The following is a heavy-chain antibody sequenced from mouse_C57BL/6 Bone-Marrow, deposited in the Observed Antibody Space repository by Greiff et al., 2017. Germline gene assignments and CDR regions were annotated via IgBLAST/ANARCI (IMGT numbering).Heavy chain of an antibody. V-gene: IGHV5-9*01. J-gene: IGHJ4*01. CDR2: ISGGGGNT. CDR3: ARTYYAMDY. CDR1: GFTFSSYT. Sequence: EVQLVESGGGLVKPGGSLKLSCAASGFTFSSYTMSWVRQTPEPRLEWVATISGGGGNTYYPDSVKGRFTISRDNAKNTLYLQMSSLRSEDTALYYCARTYYAMDYWGQGTSVTVSS.